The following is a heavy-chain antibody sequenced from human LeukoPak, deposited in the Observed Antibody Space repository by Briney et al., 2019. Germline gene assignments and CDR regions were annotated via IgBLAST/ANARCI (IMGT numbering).Heavy chain of an antibody. CDR2: ITGSGGST. J-gene: IGHJ6*03. CDR1: VFTFTTYG. CDR3: ARDRHGYSYGTFGYYYYMDV. V-gene: IGHV3-23*01. D-gene: IGHD5-18*01. Sequence: PGGTLRLSCAPSVFTFTTYGMSWVCQAPGKGLECVSPITGSGGSTYYTDSVKGRFTISTDTSTNSLYLQINSLRAEDTAVYYCARDRHGYSYGTFGYYYYMDVWGKGTTVTISS.